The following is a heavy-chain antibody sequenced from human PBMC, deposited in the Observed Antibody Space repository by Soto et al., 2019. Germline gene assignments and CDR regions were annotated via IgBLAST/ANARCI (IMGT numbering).Heavy chain of an antibody. CDR2: IYISGNT. Sequence: VQLQESGPGLGKTSETLSLRCTVSGDAVSSYYWSWIRQLPGRGLEWIGYIYISGNTNYNPSLKSLVTISRDTCKNQFSLNLKSVTAADTAVYYCARGVLRYYHYGMDVWGQGTTVTVSS. V-gene: IGHV4-59*02. CDR1: GDAVSSYY. J-gene: IGHJ6*02. CDR3: ARGVLRYYHYGMDV.